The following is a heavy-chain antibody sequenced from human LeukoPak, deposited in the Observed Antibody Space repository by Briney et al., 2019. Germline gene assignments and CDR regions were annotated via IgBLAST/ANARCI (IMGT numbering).Heavy chain of an antibody. Sequence: SETLSLTCTVSGGSISSSSYYWGWIRQPPGKGLEWIGYIYTSESTNYTPSLKSRVTISVDTSKKQFSLNLSSVTAADTAVYYCAGGNYYYYYIDVWGKGTTVTVSS. D-gene: IGHD3-3*01. J-gene: IGHJ6*03. V-gene: IGHV4-61*05. CDR3: AGGNYYYYYIDV. CDR2: IYTSEST. CDR1: GGSISSSSYY.